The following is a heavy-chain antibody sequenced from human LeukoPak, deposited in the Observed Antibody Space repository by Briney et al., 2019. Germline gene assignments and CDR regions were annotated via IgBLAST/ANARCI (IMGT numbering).Heavy chain of an antibody. CDR3: ATGAFRGLITKWFDP. D-gene: IGHD3-10*01. CDR1: VYTVTEIS. J-gene: IGHJ5*02. Sequence: GASVKVSCKVSVYTVTEISMHWVRQAPRKGLEWMGGVDSEDGKTIYPQKFQGRVTMTEDTSTDTAYMELSSLRSEDTAVYYCATGAFRGLITKWFDPWGQGTLVTVSS. CDR2: VDSEDGKT. V-gene: IGHV1-24*01.